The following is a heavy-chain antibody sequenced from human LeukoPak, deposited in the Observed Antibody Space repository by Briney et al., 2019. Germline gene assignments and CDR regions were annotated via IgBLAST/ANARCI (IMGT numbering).Heavy chain of an antibody. CDR2: ISSSSSYI. CDR3: ARDGVVPAAFDY. D-gene: IGHD2-2*01. V-gene: IGHV3-21*01. Sequence: GGPLRLSCAASGFTFSSYGMHWVRQAPGKGLEWVSSISSSSSYIYYADSVKGRFTISRDNAKNSLYLQMNSLRAEDTAVYYCARDGVVPAAFDYWGQGTLVTVSS. J-gene: IGHJ4*02. CDR1: GFTFSSYG.